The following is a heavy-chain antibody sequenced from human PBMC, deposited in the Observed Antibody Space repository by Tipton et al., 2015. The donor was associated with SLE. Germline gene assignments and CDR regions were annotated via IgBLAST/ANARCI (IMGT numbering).Heavy chain of an antibody. CDR3: ARGRKAAGSDF. Sequence: TLSLTCAVYGGYFSGYYWSWIRQPPGKGLEWIGEINQSGSTNYNPSLKSRVTISVDTSKNQFSLKLSSVTAADTGVYYCARGRKAAGSDFWGQGTLVPVSS. D-gene: IGHD6-13*01. CDR1: GGYFSGYY. CDR2: INQSGST. V-gene: IGHV4-34*01. J-gene: IGHJ4*02.